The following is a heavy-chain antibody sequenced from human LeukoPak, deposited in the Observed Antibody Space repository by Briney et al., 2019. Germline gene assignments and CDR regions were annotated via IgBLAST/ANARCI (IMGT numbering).Heavy chain of an antibody. V-gene: IGHV3-49*04. CDR1: GFTFGDYA. CDR3: TRERDDLDY. D-gene: IGHD5-24*01. CDR2: IRSKAYGGTT. J-gene: IGHJ4*02. Sequence: GGSLRLSCTASGFTFGDYAMSWVRQAPGKGLEWVGFIRSKAYGGTTEYAASVKGRFTISRDDSKSIAYLQMNSLKTEGTAVYYCTRERDDLDYWGQGTLVTVSS.